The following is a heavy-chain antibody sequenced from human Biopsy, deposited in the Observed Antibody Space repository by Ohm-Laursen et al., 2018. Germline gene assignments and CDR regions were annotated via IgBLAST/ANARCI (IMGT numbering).Heavy chain of an antibody. CDR1: GGSISNNNYY. D-gene: IGHD3-22*01. CDR2: IFYRGST. J-gene: IGHJ4*02. Sequence: TLSLTCTVSGGSISNNNYYWGWIRQPPGKGLEWIGSIFYRGSTHYKPSLKSRVTISVDTSKNQISLKLNSVTAADTAVYYCARDYDTSGYYFVSWGQGTLVTVSS. V-gene: IGHV4-39*01. CDR3: ARDYDTSGYYFVS.